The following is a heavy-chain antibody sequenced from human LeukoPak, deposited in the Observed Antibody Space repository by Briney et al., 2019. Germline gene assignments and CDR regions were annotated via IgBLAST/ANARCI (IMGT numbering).Heavy chain of an antibody. J-gene: IGHJ3*02. Sequence: SETLSLTCTVSGGSIRSSSYYWGWIRQPPGKGLEWIGCIYYTGSTYYNPSLKSRVTISVDTSKNQFSLKLSSVTAADTAVYYCARELGAGTHGVLHDAFDMWGQGTMVTVSS. V-gene: IGHV4-39*02. CDR2: IYYTGST. D-gene: IGHD6-13*01. CDR3: ARELGAGTHGVLHDAFDM. CDR1: GGSIRSSSYY.